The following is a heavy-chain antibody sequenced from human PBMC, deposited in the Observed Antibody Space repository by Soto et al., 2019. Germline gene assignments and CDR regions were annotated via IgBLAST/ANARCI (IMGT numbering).Heavy chain of an antibody. V-gene: IGHV1-69*06. D-gene: IGHD1-7*01. CDR2: IIPIFGTA. CDR1: GGTFSSYA. Sequence: QVQLVQSGAEVKKPGSSVKVSCKASGGTFSSYAISWVRQAPGQGLEWMGGIIPIFGTANYAQKFQGRVTITADKSTSTDYMELSSLRSEDTAVYYCARDCLNWNYVSLDPWGQGTLVTVSS. CDR3: ARDCLNWNYVSLDP. J-gene: IGHJ5*02.